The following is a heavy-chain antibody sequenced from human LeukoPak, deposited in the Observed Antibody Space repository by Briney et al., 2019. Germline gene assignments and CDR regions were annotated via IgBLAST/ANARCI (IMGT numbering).Heavy chain of an antibody. V-gene: IGHV3-23*01. CDR2: ITDTGGT. J-gene: IGHJ4*02. CDR1: GFTFSSYT. CDR3: AKDRTYGDPIDY. Sequence: GGSLRLSCAASGFTFSSYTTTWFRQAPGKGLDWVAAITDTGGTYYADSVKGRFTILRDNSKNTLYLQLNSLRVEDTALYYCAKDRTYGDPIDYWGQGTLVTVSS. D-gene: IGHD4-17*01.